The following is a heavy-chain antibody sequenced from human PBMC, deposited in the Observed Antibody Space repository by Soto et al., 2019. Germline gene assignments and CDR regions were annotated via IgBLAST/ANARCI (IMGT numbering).Heavy chain of an antibody. Sequence: GGSLRLSCAASGFTFSSYAMSWVRQAPGKGLEWVSAISGSGGSTYYADSVKGRFTISRDNSKNTLYLQMNSLRAEDTAVYYCAKDYLVTIGGSYHFSDYWGPGTLVTVSS. CDR2: ISGSGGST. CDR1: GFTFSSYA. CDR3: AKDYLVTIGGSYHFSDY. J-gene: IGHJ4*02. V-gene: IGHV3-23*01. D-gene: IGHD1-26*01.